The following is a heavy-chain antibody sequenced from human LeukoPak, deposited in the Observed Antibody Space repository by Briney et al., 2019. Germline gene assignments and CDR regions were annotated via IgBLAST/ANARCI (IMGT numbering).Heavy chain of an antibody. CDR1: GFTFSSYG. V-gene: IGHV3-30*03. Sequence: GRSLRLSCAASGFTFSSYGMHWVRQAPGKGLEWVAVISYDGSNKYYADSVKGRFTISRDNAKNSLYLQMNSLRAEDTAVYYCARDRSGWYGRAFDYWGQGTLVTVSS. CDR3: ARDRSGWYGRAFDY. J-gene: IGHJ4*02. D-gene: IGHD6-19*01. CDR2: ISYDGSNK.